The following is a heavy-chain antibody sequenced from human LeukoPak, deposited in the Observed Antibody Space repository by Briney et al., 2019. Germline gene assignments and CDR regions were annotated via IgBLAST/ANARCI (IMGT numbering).Heavy chain of an antibody. V-gene: IGHV4-61*01. D-gene: IGHD6-19*01. CDR2: IYYSGST. CDR1: GGSLSSGSYY. J-gene: IGHJ4*02. CDR3: ARADSSGWYANYSDY. Sequence: SETLSLTCTVSGGSLSSGSYYWGWVRQPPGTGLEWLGYIYYSGSTNYNPSLKSRVTISVDTSKNQFSLKLSSVTAADTAVYYCARADSSGWYANYSDYWGQGTLVTVSS.